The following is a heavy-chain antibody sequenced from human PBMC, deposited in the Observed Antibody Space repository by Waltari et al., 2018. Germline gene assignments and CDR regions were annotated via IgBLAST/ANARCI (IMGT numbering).Heavy chain of an antibody. D-gene: IGHD2-21*01. Sequence: EVQLVESGGGLVQPGGSLRLYCAAYGFTFSDYWLHWVRQVPGKGLLWVSHVNSAGTDSTYADSVKGRFTISRDNAKNTLYLQMNSLRVEDTAVYYCARDTPGDGIDCWGQGTLVTVSP. CDR3: ARDTPGDGIDC. J-gene: IGHJ4*02. V-gene: IGHV3-74*01. CDR2: VNSAGTDS. CDR1: GFTFSDYW.